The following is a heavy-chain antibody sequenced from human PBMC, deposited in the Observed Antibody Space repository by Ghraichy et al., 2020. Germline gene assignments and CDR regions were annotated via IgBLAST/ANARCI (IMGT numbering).Heavy chain of an antibody. D-gene: IGHD2-15*01. CDR1: GFTFSSYV. V-gene: IGHV3-23*01. J-gene: IGHJ5*02. CDR2: ISANGGST. Sequence: GESLNISCAASGFTFSSYVMSWVRQAPGKGLEWVSSISANGGSTYYADSVKGRFIISRDNSKDTLYLLMNSVRAEDAATYYCAKAWGYCSGGTCPSYNWFDPGGQGTLVTVSS. CDR3: AKAWGYCSGGTCPSYNWFDP.